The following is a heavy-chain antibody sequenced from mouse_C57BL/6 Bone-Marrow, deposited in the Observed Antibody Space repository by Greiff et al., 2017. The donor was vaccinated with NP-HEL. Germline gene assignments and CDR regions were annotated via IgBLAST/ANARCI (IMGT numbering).Heavy chain of an antibody. Sequence: QVQLQQSGAELVRPGASVTLSCKASGYTFTDYEMHWVKQTPVHGLEWIGAIDPETGGTAYNQKFKGKAILTADKSSSTAYMELRSLTSEDSAVYYCRGTTGGYYAMDYWGQGTSVTVSS. CDR3: RGTTGGYYAMDY. V-gene: IGHV1-15*01. CDR1: GYTFTDYE. J-gene: IGHJ4*01. CDR2: IDPETGGT. D-gene: IGHD1-1*01.